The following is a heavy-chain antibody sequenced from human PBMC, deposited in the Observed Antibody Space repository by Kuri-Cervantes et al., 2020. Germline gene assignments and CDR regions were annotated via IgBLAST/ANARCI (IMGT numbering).Heavy chain of an antibody. V-gene: IGHV4-4*02. CDR2: IYHSGST. J-gene: IGHJ4*02. D-gene: IGHD2-8*01. CDR1: GGSISSTNW. Sequence: SETLSLTCAVSGGSISSTNWWSWVRQPPGKGLEWIGEIYHSGSTNYNPSLKSRVTISVDKSKNQFSLKLSSVTAADTAVYYCVGAPNEYYFDSWGQGTLVTVSS. CDR3: VGAPNEYYFDS.